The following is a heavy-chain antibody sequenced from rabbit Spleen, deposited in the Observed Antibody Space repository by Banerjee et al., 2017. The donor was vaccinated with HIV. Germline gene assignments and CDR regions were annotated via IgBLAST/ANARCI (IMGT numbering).Heavy chain of an antibody. Sequence: QEHLVESGGGLVQPEGSLTLTCKASGFSFSDRDVMCWVRQAPGKGLQWIACINASTGKPVYATWASGRFTISRTSSTTVTLRMTSLTAADRATYFCARDLVAVIGWNFSLWGQGTLVTVS. D-gene: IGHD1-1*01. CDR3: ARDLVAVIGWNFSL. J-gene: IGHJ4*01. CDR2: INASTGKP. CDR1: GFSFSDRDV. V-gene: IGHV1S45*01.